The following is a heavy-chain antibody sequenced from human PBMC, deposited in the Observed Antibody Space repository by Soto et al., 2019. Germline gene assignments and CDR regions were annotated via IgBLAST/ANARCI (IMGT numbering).Heavy chain of an antibody. CDR3: ARLGYSSGWFYFDY. D-gene: IGHD6-19*01. V-gene: IGHV3-21*01. CDR2: ISSSSSYI. Sequence: EVQLVESGGGLVKPGGSLRLSCAASGFTFSSYSMNWVRQAPGKGLEWVSSISSSSSYIYYADSVKGRFTISRDNAKNSLYLQMNSLRAEDTAVYYCARLGYSSGWFYFDYWGQGTLVTVSS. J-gene: IGHJ4*02. CDR1: GFTFSSYS.